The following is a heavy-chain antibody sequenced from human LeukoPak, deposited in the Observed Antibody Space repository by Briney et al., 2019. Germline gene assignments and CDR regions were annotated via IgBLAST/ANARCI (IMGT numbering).Heavy chain of an antibody. CDR1: GYTFTGYY. D-gene: IGHD5-12*01. Sequence: ASVKVSCKASGYTFTGYYMHWVRQAPRQGLEWMGWINPNSGGTNYAQKFQGRVTMTRDTSISTAYMELSRLRSDDTAVYYCARSIVVATIDYYYYGMDVWGQGTTVTVSS. CDR3: ARSIVVATIDYYYYGMDV. J-gene: IGHJ6*02. V-gene: IGHV1-2*02. CDR2: INPNSGGT.